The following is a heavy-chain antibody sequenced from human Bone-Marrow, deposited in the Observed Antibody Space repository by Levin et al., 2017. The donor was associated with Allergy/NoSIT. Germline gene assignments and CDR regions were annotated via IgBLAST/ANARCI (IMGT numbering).Heavy chain of an antibody. CDR2: IIGSGSDS. V-gene: IGHV3-23*01. CDR3: ARDQDYYDSSGSSH. D-gene: IGHD3-22*01. J-gene: IGHJ4*02. Sequence: PSGGSLRLSCAASGFTFSRYVMTWVRQAPGKGLEWVSVIIGSGSDSDYADSVKGRFTISRDNSKNTLYLQMTNLRVEDTAVYYCARDQDYYDSSGSSHWGQGTLVTVSS. CDR1: GFTFSRYV.